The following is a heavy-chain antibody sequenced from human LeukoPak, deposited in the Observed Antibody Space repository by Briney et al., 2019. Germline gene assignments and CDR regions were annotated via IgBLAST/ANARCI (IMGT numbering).Heavy chain of an antibody. V-gene: IGHV1-46*01. CDR2: INPATAST. J-gene: IGHJ5*02. CDR1: GYTFTNFY. CDR3: ASGLRNWFDP. D-gene: IGHD2-15*01. Sequence: ASVKVSCKASGYTFTNFYLHWVRRAPGQGLEWMGIINPATASTTYAQKFQGRVTITRDMSTSTAYMELSSLRSEDTAVYYCASGLRNWFDPWGQGTLVTVSS.